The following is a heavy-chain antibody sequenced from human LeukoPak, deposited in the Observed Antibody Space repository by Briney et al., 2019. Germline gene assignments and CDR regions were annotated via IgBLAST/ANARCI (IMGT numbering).Heavy chain of an antibody. J-gene: IGHJ4*02. V-gene: IGHV4-38-2*02. D-gene: IGHD3-10*01. CDR1: DYSINSGYY. CDR3: ARDSGGSGSRYYFDY. Sequence: PSETLSLTYTVSDYSINSGYYWGWIRQPPGKGLEWIGSIYHSGNTYYNPSLKSRVTISVDTSKNQFSLKLSSVTAADTAVYYCARDSGGSGSRYYFDYWGQGTLVTVSS. CDR2: IYHSGNT.